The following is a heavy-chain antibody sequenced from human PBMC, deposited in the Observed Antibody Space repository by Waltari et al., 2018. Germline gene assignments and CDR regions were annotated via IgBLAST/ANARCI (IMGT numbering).Heavy chain of an antibody. CDR1: GYTFTGYY. CDR3: ARRKPPRYFDWSTDHYYFDY. CDR2: INPNRGGT. Sequence: QVQLVQSGAEVKKPGASVKVSCKASGYTFTGYYMHWVRPAPGPGLEWMGWINPNRGGTNYAQKFQGWVTMTRDTSISTAYMELSRLRSDDTAVYYCARRKPPRYFDWSTDHYYFDYWGQGTLVTVSS. J-gene: IGHJ4*02. D-gene: IGHD3-9*01. V-gene: IGHV1-2*04.